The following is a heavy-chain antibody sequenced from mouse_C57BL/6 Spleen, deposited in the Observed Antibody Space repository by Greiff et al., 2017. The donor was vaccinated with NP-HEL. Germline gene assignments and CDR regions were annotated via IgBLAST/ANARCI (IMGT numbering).Heavy chain of an antibody. V-gene: IGHV5-17*01. J-gene: IGHJ4*01. CDR2: ISSGSSTI. Sequence: EVQRVESGGGLVKPGGSLKLSCAASGFTFSDYGMHWVRQAPEKGLEWVAYISSGSSTIYYADTVKGRFTISRDNAKNTLFLQMTSLRSEDTARYYCARGDYDMAYAMDYWGQGTSVTVSS. CDR1: GFTFSDYG. D-gene: IGHD2-4*01. CDR3: ARGDYDMAYAMDY.